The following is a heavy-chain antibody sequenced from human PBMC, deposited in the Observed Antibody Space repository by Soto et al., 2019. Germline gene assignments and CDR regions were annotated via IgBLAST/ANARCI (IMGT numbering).Heavy chain of an antibody. CDR2: IYCSGST. Sequence: PSVTLSLTCTVSGGSISSYYWSWIRQPPVKGLEWIGYIYCSGSTNYNPSLKSRVTIPVDTSKNQFSLKLSSVTAADTAVYYCARSYSSTLENWFDPWGQGTLVTVSS. D-gene: IGHD6-13*01. J-gene: IGHJ5*02. CDR3: ARSYSSTLENWFDP. V-gene: IGHV4-59*01. CDR1: GGSISSYY.